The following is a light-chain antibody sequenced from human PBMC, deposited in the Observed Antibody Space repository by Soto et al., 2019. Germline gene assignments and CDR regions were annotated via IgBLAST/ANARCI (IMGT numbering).Light chain of an antibody. CDR1: QGMSSY. CDR2: AAS. CDR3: QQYYSYLLT. J-gene: IGKJ4*01. V-gene: IGKV1-8*01. Sequence: AIRMTQSPSSLSASTGDRVTITCRASQGMSSYLAWYQQKPGKAPKLLIYAASTLQSGVPSRFSGSGSGTDFTLTISCLQSEDFATYYCQQYYSYLLTFGGGTKVEIK.